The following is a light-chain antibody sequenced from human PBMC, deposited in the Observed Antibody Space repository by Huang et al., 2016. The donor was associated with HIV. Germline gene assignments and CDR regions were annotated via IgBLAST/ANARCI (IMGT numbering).Light chain of an antibody. V-gene: IGKV3-20*01. Sequence: EIVLTQSPGTLSLSPGQRLTLSCRASQTVSNDYLAWYQQKPGLSPRLLLYAASTRAAGIPDRFSGSGSATDFILTVSRLEPEDSAVYYCQQYALSPWTFGHGTKVEI. CDR1: QTVSNDY. CDR2: AAS. CDR3: QQYALSPWT. J-gene: IGKJ1*01.